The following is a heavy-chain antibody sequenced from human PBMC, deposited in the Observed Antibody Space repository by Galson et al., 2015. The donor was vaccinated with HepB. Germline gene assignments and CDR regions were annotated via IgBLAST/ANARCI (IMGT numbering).Heavy chain of an antibody. CDR2: ISGSGGST. V-gene: IGHV3-23*01. Sequence: SLRLSCAASGFTFSSYAMSWVRQAPGKGLEWVSAISGSGGSTYYADSVKGRFTISRDNSKNTLYLQMNSLRAEDTAVYYRAKDTGADDYGDYVWAFDIWGQGTMVTVSS. CDR1: GFTFSSYA. J-gene: IGHJ3*02. CDR3: AKDTGADDYGDYVWAFDI. D-gene: IGHD4-17*01.